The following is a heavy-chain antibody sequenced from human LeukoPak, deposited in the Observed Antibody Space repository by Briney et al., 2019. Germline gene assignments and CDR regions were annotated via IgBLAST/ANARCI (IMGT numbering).Heavy chain of an antibody. CDR1: GFTFSSSA. Sequence: GRSLRLSCAASGFTFSSSAMGWVRRAPQKGLEWVSAIPASGPKTYYTGSVRGRFTISRDNSKNTVYLQMQSLRAEDTAVYYCVKEASKTFGIYTADYWGQGTLVTVSS. CDR3: VKEASKTFGIYTADY. CDR2: IPASGPKT. D-gene: IGHD3-16*01. J-gene: IGHJ4*02. V-gene: IGHV3-23*01.